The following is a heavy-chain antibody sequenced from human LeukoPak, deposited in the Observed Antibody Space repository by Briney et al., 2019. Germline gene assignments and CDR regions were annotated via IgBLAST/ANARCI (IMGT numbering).Heavy chain of an antibody. CDR2: INHSGST. J-gene: IGHJ6*03. CDR3: ARVCSFRRWLHEVYYYYYMDV. V-gene: IGHV4-34*01. D-gene: IGHD5-24*01. CDR1: GGSFSGYD. Sequence: SETLSLTCAVYGGSFSGYDWTWIRQPPGKGLEWIGEINHSGSTNYNPSLKSRVTISVDTSKNQFSLKLSSVTAADTAVYYCARVCSFRRWLHEVYYYYYMDVWGKGTTVTVSS.